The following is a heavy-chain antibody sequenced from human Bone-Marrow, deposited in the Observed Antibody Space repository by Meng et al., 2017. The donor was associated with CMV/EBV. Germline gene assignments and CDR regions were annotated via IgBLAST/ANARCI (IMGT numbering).Heavy chain of an antibody. V-gene: IGHV3-30-3*01. D-gene: IGHD6-13*01. CDR3: ARDSMPHSSSFYGMDV. Sequence: GESLKISCAASGFTFSSYAMHWVRQAPGKGLEWVAVIPYDGSNKYYADSVKGRFTISRDNSKNTLYLQMNSLRAEDTAVYYCARDSMPHSSSFYGMDVWGQGTTVTVSS. CDR2: IPYDGSNK. J-gene: IGHJ6*02. CDR1: GFTFSSYA.